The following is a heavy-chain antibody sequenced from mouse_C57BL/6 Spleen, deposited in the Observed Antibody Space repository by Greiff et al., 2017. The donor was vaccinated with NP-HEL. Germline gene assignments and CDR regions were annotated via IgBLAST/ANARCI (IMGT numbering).Heavy chain of an antibody. CDR2: IWSGGST. V-gene: IGHV2-2*01. J-gene: IGHJ2*01. CDR1: GFSLTSYG. D-gene: IGHD1-1*01. CDR3: ARNVDDGRVMYYFDY. Sequence: VMLVESGPGLVQPSQSLSITCTVSGFSLTSYGVHWVRQSPGKGLEWLGVIWSGGSTDYNAAFISRLSISKDNSKSQVFFKMNSLQADDTAIYYCARNVDDGRVMYYFDYWGQGTTLTVSS.